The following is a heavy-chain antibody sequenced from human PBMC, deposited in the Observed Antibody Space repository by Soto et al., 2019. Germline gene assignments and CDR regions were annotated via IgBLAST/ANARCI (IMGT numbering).Heavy chain of an antibody. V-gene: IGHV3-23*01. Sequence: GGSLRLSCAASGFTFSNYAMNWVRQAPGKGLEWVSVISGSGDSTYYADSVKGRFTISRDNSKNTLYLQMNSLRAEDTAIYYCARRGSGSYHDYWGQGTLVTVSS. D-gene: IGHD1-26*01. CDR3: ARRGSGSYHDY. CDR1: GFTFSNYA. J-gene: IGHJ4*02. CDR2: ISGSGDST.